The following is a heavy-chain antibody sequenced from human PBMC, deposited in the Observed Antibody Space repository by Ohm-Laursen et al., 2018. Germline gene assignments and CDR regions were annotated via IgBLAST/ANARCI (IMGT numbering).Heavy chain of an antibody. V-gene: IGHV3-66*01. CDR2: IYSGGST. CDR1: GFTVSSNY. J-gene: IGHJ3*02. CDR3: ASEAKPDAFDI. Sequence: SLRLSCAASGFTVSSNYMSWVRQAPGKGLEWVSVIYSGGSTYYADSVKGRFTISRDNSKNTLYLQMNSLRAEDTAVYYCASEAKPDAFDIWGQGTLVTVSS.